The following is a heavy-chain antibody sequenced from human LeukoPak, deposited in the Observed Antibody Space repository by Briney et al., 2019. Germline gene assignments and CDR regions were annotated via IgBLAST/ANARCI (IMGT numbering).Heavy chain of an antibody. CDR1: GGSISGGSYY. D-gene: IGHD5-18*01. V-gene: IGHV4-61*02. Sequence: NPSETLSLTCTVSGGSISGGSYYWTWIRQPPGKGLEWIGRVHAGGSTDFNPSLKTRVSISLDTSKSQFTLKVNSVTAADTAVYYCARGYTYGHGAMFDYWGQGTLVTVSP. CDR2: VHAGGST. J-gene: IGHJ4*02. CDR3: ARGYTYGHGAMFDY.